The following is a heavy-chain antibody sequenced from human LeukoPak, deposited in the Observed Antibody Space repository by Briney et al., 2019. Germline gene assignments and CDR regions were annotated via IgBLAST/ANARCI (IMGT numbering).Heavy chain of an antibody. Sequence: SETLSLTCTVSGDSIGAYYWSRIRQPAGKGLEWIGRIYKSMYSGGSTDYNPSLKSRVTMSVDTSKNQLSLKLSSLTAADTAVYYCVRDPTTVTTFFDLWGQGTLVTVSS. CDR1: GDSIGAYY. D-gene: IGHD4-17*01. J-gene: IGHJ5*01. V-gene: IGHV4-4*07. CDR2: IYKSMYSGGST. CDR3: VRDPTTVTTFFDL.